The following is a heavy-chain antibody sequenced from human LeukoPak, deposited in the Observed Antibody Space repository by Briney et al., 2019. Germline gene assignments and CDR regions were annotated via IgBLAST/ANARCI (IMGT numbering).Heavy chain of an antibody. Sequence: PGGSLRISCAASGFPFDDYGMLWVRQAPGKGLEWVSIISRASESIFYADSVKGRFTISRDNAKNSLYLQMNDLRAEDTATYYCARGATDTTRWFAPWGQGTLVTVSS. CDR2: ISRASESI. CDR1: GFPFDDYG. D-gene: IGHD1-7*01. V-gene: IGHV3-21*01. J-gene: IGHJ5*02. CDR3: ARGATDTTRWFAP.